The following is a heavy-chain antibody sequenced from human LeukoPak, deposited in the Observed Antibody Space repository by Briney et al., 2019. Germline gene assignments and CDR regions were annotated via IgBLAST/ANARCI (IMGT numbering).Heavy chain of an antibody. D-gene: IGHD1-26*01. Sequence: PGGSLRLSCAASGFTFSSYAMHWVRQAPGKGLEYVSAISSNGGSTYYANSVKGRFTISRDNSKNTLYLQMGSLRAEDMAVYYCARKGSGSSYYFDYWGQGTLVTVSS. V-gene: IGHV3-64*01. CDR1: GFTFSSYA. CDR2: ISSNGGST. CDR3: ARKGSGSSYYFDY. J-gene: IGHJ4*02.